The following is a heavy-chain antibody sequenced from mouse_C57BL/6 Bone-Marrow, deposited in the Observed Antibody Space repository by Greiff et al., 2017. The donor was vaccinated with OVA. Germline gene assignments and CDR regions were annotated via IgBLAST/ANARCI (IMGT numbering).Heavy chain of an antibody. CDR1: GYTFTSYW. D-gene: IGHD1-1*01. J-gene: IGHJ3*01. CDR2: IHPNSGST. Sequence: QVQLQQPGAELVKPGASVKLSCKASGYTFTSYWMHWVKQRPGQGLEWIGMIHPNSGSTNYNEKFKSKATLTVDKSSSTAYMQLSSLTSEDSAVYYCARDLTTVDWFAYWDQGTLVTVSA. CDR3: ARDLTTVDWFAY. V-gene: IGHV1-64*01.